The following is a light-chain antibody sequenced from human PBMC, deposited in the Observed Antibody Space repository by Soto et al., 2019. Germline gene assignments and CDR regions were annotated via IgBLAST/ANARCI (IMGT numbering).Light chain of an antibody. V-gene: IGLV2-8*01. CDR1: SSDVGTYNS. J-gene: IGLJ2*01. Sequence: QSALTQPPSASGSPGQSVTISCTGTSSDVGTYNSVSWYQQHPGKAPKLMIYEVSQRPSGVPDRFSGSKSGNTASLTVSGLQAEDEADYYCVSYAGSNKGAFGGGTQLTVL. CDR3: VSYAGSNKGA. CDR2: EVS.